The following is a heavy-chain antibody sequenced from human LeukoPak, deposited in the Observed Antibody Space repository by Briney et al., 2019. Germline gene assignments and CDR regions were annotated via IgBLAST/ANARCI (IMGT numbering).Heavy chain of an antibody. CDR2: IYYSGST. J-gene: IGHJ4*02. CDR3: ARLGITMVRGVQNDY. D-gene: IGHD3-10*01. CDR1: GGSISSSSYY. V-gene: IGHV4-39*01. Sequence: SETLSLTCTVSGGSISSSSYYWGWIRQPPGKGLEWVGSIYYSGSTYYNPSLKSRVTISVDTSKNQFSLKLSSVTAADTAVYYCARLGITMVRGVQNDYWGQGTLVTVSS.